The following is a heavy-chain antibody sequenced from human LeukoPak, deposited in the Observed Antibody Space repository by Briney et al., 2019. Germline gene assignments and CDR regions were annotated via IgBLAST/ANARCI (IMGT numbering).Heavy chain of an antibody. CDR1: GGSISSYY. CDR3: ARVNPPSLIAVAGRGAFDI. D-gene: IGHD6-19*01. CDR2: IYTSGST. V-gene: IGHV4-4*07. Sequence: SETLSLTCTVSGGSISSYYWSWIRQPAGKGLEWIGRIYTSGSTNYNPSLKSRVTMSVDTSKNQFSLKLSSVTAADTAVYYCARVNPPSLIAVAGRGAFDIWGQGTMVTVSS. J-gene: IGHJ3*02.